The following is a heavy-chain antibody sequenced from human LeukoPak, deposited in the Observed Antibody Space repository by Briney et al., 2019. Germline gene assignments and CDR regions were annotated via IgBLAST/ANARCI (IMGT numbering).Heavy chain of an antibody. J-gene: IGHJ4*02. V-gene: IGHV3-30*03. Sequence: PGGSLRLSCAASGFTFSSYGMHWVRQAPGKGLEWVAVISYDGSNKYYADSVKGRFTISRGNSKNTLYLQMDSLRAEDTAVYYCARDLGYGSGSYDYWGQGTLVTVSS. CDR2: ISYDGSNK. D-gene: IGHD3-10*01. CDR3: ARDLGYGSGSYDY. CDR1: GFTFSSYG.